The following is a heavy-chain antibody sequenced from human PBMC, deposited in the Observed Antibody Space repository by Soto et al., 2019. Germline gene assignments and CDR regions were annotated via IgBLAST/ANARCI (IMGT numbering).Heavy chain of an antibody. CDR1: GGTFSSYT. Sequence: SVKVSCKASGGTFSSYTISWVRQAPGQGLEWMGRIIPILGIANYAQKFQGRVTITADKSTSTAYMELSSLRSEDTAVYYFALGGVMVRGVIIGYYYYGMDVWGQGTTVTVSS. V-gene: IGHV1-69*02. J-gene: IGHJ6*02. D-gene: IGHD3-10*01. CDR3: ALGGVMVRGVIIGYYYYGMDV. CDR2: IIPILGIA.